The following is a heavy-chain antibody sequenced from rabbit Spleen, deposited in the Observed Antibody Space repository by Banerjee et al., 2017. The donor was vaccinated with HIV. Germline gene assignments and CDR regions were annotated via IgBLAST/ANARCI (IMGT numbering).Heavy chain of an antibody. V-gene: IGHV1S40*01. CDR2: IEGGSSAFS. Sequence: QSLEESGGGLVKPGGTLTLTCTVSGFDFSRYYMSWVRQAPGKGLEWIACIEGGSSAFSYFASWAKGRFTISKTSSTTVTLQMTSLTAADTATYFCARDSGSSFSSYGMDLWGPGTLVTVS. D-gene: IGHD8-1*01. CDR3: ARDSGSSFSSYGMDL. J-gene: IGHJ6*01. CDR1: GFDFSRYY.